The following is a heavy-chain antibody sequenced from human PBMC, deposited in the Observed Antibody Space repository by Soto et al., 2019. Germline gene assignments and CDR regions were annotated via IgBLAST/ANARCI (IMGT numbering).Heavy chain of an antibody. J-gene: IGHJ6*03. D-gene: IGHD2-15*01. V-gene: IGHV5-51*01. CDR2: IYPGDSDT. CDR3: ARTSSLPDFSCGRGYSVRYYYYY. Sequence: GKGLEWMGIIYPGDSDTRYSPSFQGQVTISADKSISTAYLQWSSLKASDTAMYYCARTSSLPDFSCGRGYSVRYYYYY.